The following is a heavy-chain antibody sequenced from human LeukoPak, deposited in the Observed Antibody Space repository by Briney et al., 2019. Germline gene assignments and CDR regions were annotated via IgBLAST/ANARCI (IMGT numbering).Heavy chain of an antibody. Sequence: GGSLRLSCAASGFTFSGYWMSWVRQAPGKGLEWVANIKQDGSEKYYVDSVKGRFTISRDNAKKSLYLQMNSLRAEDTAVYYCARDTYYDILTGYYQSVHYYYMDVWGKGTTVTVSS. D-gene: IGHD3-9*01. J-gene: IGHJ6*03. CDR2: IKQDGSEK. CDR3: ARDTYYDILTGYYQSVHYYYMDV. CDR1: GFTFSGYW. V-gene: IGHV3-7*01.